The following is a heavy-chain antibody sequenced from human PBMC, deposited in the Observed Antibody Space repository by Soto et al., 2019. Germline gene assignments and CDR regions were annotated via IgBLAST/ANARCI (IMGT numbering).Heavy chain of an antibody. V-gene: IGHV3-74*01. CDR2: INSDGSST. CDR3: ARVPNTAMFDY. J-gene: IGHJ4*02. CDR1: GFTFSSYW. D-gene: IGHD5-18*01. Sequence: GGSLRLSCAASGFTFSSYWMHWVRQAPGKGLVWVSRINSDGSSTSYADSVKGRFTISRDNAKNTLYLQMNSLRAEDTAVYYCARVPNTAMFDYWGQGTLVTVSS.